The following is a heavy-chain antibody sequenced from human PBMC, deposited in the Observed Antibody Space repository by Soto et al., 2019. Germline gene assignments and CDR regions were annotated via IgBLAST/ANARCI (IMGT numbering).Heavy chain of an antibody. CDR3: ATYFTGAGGRGP. J-gene: IGHJ5*02. V-gene: IGHV4-59*08. Sequence: QVQLQESGPELVKASETLSLTCSVSGASISREHWNWIRQPPGKGLEWIGDYSGSTNYNPSLKSRLTISVDTSKNQFSLTLKSVTAADTAVYFCATYFTGAGGRGPWGQGTLVTVSS. D-gene: IGHD2-8*02. CDR2: DYSGST. CDR1: GASISREH.